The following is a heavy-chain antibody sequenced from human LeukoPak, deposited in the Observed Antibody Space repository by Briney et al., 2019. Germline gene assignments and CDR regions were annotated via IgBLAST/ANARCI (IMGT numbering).Heavy chain of an antibody. CDR1: GFTFSSYG. CDR2: IEKKGDGK. V-gene: IGHV3-7*03. CDR3: AMDDTNY. Sequence: GGSLRLSCAASGFTFSSYGMHWVRQAPGKGLEWVATIEKKGDGKYYVDSVKGRFTISRDTAENSLYLQMNSLRVEDTAIYYCAMDDTNYWGQGTLVTVSS. D-gene: IGHD2-2*03. J-gene: IGHJ4*02.